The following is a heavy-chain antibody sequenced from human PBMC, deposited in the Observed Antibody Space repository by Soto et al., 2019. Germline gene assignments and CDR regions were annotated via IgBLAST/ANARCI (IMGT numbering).Heavy chain of an antibody. CDR3: ARALYRSGTYYAFDS. Sequence: QFPLVQSGAEVKKPGATVTVSCKTSGYTPTNYDIGWVRQAPGQGLEWMGWISAYNGNTNSAQKLQGRLTMTTDTSTRTAYMEMRSLRSDDTAVYYCARALYRSGTYYAFDSWGQGTLVTVSS. CDR1: GYTPTNYD. D-gene: IGHD1-26*01. V-gene: IGHV1-18*01. CDR2: ISAYNGNT. J-gene: IGHJ4*02.